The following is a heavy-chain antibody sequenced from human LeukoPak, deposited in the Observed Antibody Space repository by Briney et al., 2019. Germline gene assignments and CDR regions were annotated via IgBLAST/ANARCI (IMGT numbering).Heavy chain of an antibody. CDR1: GFTFSSYA. Sequence: GGSLRLSCPASGFTFSSYAMSWVRQAPGKGLEWVSAISGSGGSTYYADSVKGRFTISRDNSKNTLYLQMNSLRAEDTAVYYCAKEGIAAAGTGYYFDYWGQGTLVTVSS. V-gene: IGHV3-23*01. CDR3: AKEGIAAAGTGYYFDY. J-gene: IGHJ4*02. D-gene: IGHD6-13*01. CDR2: ISGSGGST.